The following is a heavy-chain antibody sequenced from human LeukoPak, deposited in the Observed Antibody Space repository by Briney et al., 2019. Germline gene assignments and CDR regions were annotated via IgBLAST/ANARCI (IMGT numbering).Heavy chain of an antibody. Sequence: GGSLRLSCAASGFTFSSYAMSWVRQAPGKGLEWVSAISGSGGSTYYADSVRGRFTISRDNSKNTLYLQMNSLRAEDTAVYYCAKVADYYDSSGYYYWGQGTLVTVSS. D-gene: IGHD3-22*01. J-gene: IGHJ4*02. CDR1: GFTFSSYA. CDR2: ISGSGGST. CDR3: AKVADYYDSSGYYY. V-gene: IGHV3-23*01.